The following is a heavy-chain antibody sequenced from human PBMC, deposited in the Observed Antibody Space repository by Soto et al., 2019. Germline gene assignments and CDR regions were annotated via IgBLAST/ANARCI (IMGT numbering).Heavy chain of an antibody. V-gene: IGHV4-34*01. Sequence: SETLSLTCAVYGGSFSGYYWSWIRQPPGKGLEWIGEINHSGSTNYNPSLKSRVTISVDTSKDQFSLKLSSVTAADTAVYYCARGPYCSSTSCSRHPNWFDPWGQGTLVTVSS. CDR1: GGSFSGYY. J-gene: IGHJ5*02. D-gene: IGHD2-2*01. CDR2: INHSGST. CDR3: ARGPYCSSTSCSRHPNWFDP.